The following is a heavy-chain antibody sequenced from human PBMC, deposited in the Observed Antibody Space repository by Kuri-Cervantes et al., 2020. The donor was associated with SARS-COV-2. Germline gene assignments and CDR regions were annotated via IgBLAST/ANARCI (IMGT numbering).Heavy chain of an antibody. J-gene: IGHJ4*02. CDR3: AREEAAAGTGFNY. CDR1: GGSISSYY. CDR2: IYTSGST. Sequence: GSLTLSCTVSGGSISSYYWGWIRQPAGKGLEWNGCIYTSGSTNYNPSLKSRFTMSVDTSKNQFSLKLSSVTAADPAGYYGAREEAAAGTGFNYWGQGTLVTVSS. V-gene: IGHV4-4*07. D-gene: IGHD6-13*01.